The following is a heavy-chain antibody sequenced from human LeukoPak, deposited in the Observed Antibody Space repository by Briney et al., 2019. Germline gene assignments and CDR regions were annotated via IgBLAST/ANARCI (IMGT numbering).Heavy chain of an antibody. J-gene: IGHJ4*02. CDR2: INPSGGST. V-gene: IGHV1-46*01. D-gene: IGHD3-10*01. CDR3: ARAQRYYYGSGSYYGGALDY. Sequence: ASVKVSCKASGYTFTSYYMHWVRQAPGQGLEWMGIINPSGGSTSYAQKFQGRVTMTRDMSASTVYMELSSLRSEDTAVYYCARAQRYYYGSGSYYGGALDYWGQGTLVTVSS. CDR1: GYTFTSYY.